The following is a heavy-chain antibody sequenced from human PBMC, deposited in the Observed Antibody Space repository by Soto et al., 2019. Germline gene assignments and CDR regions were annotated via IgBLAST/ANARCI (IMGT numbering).Heavy chain of an antibody. CDR3: AKGTEELMIVVVTHLPL. CDR1: GYTFTTYT. D-gene: IGHD3-22*01. V-gene: IGHV1-3*01. Sequence: ASVPVSCKASGYTFTTYTLHWLRQAPGQRLEWLGRNNGGNGNTKYSEKFQGRVTITRDTSASTVYMELSSLTSEDTAVYYCAKGTEELMIVVVTHLPLCGQRSLV. CDR2: NNGGNGNT. J-gene: IGHJ4*02.